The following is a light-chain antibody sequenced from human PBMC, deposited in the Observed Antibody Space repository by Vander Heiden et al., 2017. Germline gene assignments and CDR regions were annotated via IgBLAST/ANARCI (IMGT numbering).Light chain of an antibody. CDR3: RGHTTYPYT. Sequence: DIHMPQSPSSLSASVGDRVTITRRASQGIRNDLGWYQQKPGKAPKRLIDAACSFRSPVPSRCSGSGSGTEFTLRIMSLQPEDFATYYCRGHTTYPYTFGPGTKLEIK. V-gene: IGKV1-17*01. CDR2: AAC. CDR1: QGIRND. J-gene: IGKJ2*01.